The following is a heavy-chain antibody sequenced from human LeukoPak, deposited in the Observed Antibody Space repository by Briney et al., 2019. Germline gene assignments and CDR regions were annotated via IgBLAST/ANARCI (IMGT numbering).Heavy chain of an antibody. V-gene: IGHV1-3*01. J-gene: IGHJ4*02. Sequence: ASVKVSCKASGYTFTSYAMHWVRQAPGQRLEWMGWINAGNGNTKYSQKFQGRVTITRDTSASTAYMELSSLRSEDTAVYYCARVSWRFGELLGYWGQGTLVTVSS. CDR2: INAGNGNT. CDR3: ARVSWRFGELLGY. D-gene: IGHD3-10*01. CDR1: GYTFTSYA.